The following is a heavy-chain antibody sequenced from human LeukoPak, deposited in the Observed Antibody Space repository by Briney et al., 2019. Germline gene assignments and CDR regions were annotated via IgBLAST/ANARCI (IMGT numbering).Heavy chain of an antibody. Sequence: GGSLRLSCAASGFTFSSYEMNWVRQAPGKGLEWVSYISSSGSTIYYADSVKGRFTISRDNAKNSLYLQMNSLRAEDTAVYYCARALQTQRRGSGSYYYYMDVWGKGTTVTVSS. J-gene: IGHJ6*03. D-gene: IGHD4-11*01. CDR1: GFTFSSYE. CDR2: ISSSGSTI. V-gene: IGHV3-48*03. CDR3: ARALQTQRRGSGSYYYYMDV.